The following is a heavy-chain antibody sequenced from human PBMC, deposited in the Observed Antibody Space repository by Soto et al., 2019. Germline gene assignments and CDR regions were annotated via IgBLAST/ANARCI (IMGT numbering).Heavy chain of an antibody. J-gene: IGHJ4*02. V-gene: IGHV3-23*01. D-gene: IGHD3-22*01. Sequence: GGSLRLSFAASGFTFSSYAMSGVRQAPGKGLEWVSVISGSGGSTYYADSVKGRFTISRDNSKNTLYLQMNSLRPEDTAVYSCAKTYYDSSGPRHSGQGTLVTVSS. CDR3: AKTYYDSSGPRH. CDR2: ISGSGGST. CDR1: GFTFSSYA.